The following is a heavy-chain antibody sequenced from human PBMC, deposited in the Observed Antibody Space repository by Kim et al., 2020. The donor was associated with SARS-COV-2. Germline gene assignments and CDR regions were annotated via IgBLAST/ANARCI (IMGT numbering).Heavy chain of an antibody. Sequence: SVKVSCKASGGTFSSYAISWVRQAPGQGLEWMGGIIPIFGTANYAQKFQGRVTITADESTSTAYMELSRLRSEDTAVYYCARGGYGDYNDWYFDLWGRGTLVTVSS. D-gene: IGHD4-17*01. J-gene: IGHJ2*01. CDR1: GGTFSSYA. CDR2: IIPIFGTA. CDR3: ARGGYGDYNDWYFDL. V-gene: IGHV1-69*13.